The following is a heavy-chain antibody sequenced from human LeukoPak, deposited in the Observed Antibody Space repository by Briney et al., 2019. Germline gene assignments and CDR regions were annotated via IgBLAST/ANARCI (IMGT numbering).Heavy chain of an antibody. CDR1: GYTFTSYG. CDR2: IIAILGTP. D-gene: IGHD3-9*01. CDR3: ATNYDVLTGSYRGDYYYYMDV. J-gene: IGHJ6*03. V-gene: IGHV1-69*06. Sequence: SVKVSCKASGYTFTSYGISWVRQAPGQGLEWMGGIIAILGTPNYAQKFQGRVTITADKSTSTAYMELSSLRSDDTAVYYCATNYDVLTGSYRGDYYYYMDVWGKGTAVTISS.